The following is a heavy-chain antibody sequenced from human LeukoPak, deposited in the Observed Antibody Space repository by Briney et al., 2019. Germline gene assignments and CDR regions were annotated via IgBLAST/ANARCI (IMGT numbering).Heavy chain of an antibody. D-gene: IGHD2-2*02. CDR2: INHSGST. Sequence: GSLRLSCTASGFTFGDYAMSWVRQPPGKGLEWIGEINHSGSTNYNPSLKSRVTISVDTSKNQFSLKLSSVTAADTAVYYCARSAVIYPYYYYYMDVWGKGTTVTVSS. V-gene: IGHV4-34*01. CDR3: ARSAVIYPYYYYYMDV. CDR1: GFTFGDYA. J-gene: IGHJ6*03.